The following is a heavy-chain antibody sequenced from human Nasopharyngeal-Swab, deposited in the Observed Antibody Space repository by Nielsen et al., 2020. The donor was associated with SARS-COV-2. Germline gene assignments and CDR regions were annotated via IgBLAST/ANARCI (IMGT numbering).Heavy chain of an antibody. J-gene: IGHJ2*01. CDR1: VGSMSSSSYS. CDR2: IFHTGSS. Sequence: SETLSLTCTVSVGSMSSSSYSWGWIRQTPGKGLEWIGSIFHTGSSDYNASLKRRVTISIDTSKNLFSLRLNSVTAADTAVYYCVRNGVAIFGLNWYFELWGRGTLVIVSS. CDR3: VRNGVAIFGLNWYFEL. D-gene: IGHD3/OR15-3a*01. V-gene: IGHV4-39*01.